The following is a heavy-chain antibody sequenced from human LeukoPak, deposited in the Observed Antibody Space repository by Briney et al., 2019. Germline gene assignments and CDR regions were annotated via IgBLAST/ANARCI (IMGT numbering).Heavy chain of an antibody. J-gene: IGHJ5*02. Sequence: HPGGSLRFSCEASGFTFSSYWMTWFRQAPGRGLEWVANIKQDGSEKYYVDSVKGRFTISRDNAKNSLYLQMNSLRAEDTAVYYCARDPHGGGVNPWGQGTLVTVSS. D-gene: IGHD3-16*01. V-gene: IGHV3-7*03. CDR1: GFTFSSYW. CDR2: IKQDGSEK. CDR3: ARDPHGGGVNP.